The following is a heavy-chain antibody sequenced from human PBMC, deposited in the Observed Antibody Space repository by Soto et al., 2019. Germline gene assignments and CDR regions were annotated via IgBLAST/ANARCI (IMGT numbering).Heavy chain of an antibody. Sequence: EVQLVESGGGLVQPGGSLRLSCAVSGFTFSGYSFNWVRQAPGRGLEWVSFIGSTGSVTHYADSVMGRFTISRDNARNSLYLQMDSLRADDTAVYRCARARPTSVPAYGLDIWGQGTVVTVSS. V-gene: IGHV3-48*04. J-gene: IGHJ3*02. CDR1: GFTFSGYS. CDR2: IGSTGSVT. D-gene: IGHD4-17*01. CDR3: ARARPTSVPAYGLDI.